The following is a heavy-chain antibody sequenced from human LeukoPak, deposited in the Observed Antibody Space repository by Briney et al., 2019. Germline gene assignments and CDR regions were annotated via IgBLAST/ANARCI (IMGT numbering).Heavy chain of an antibody. CDR3: AKAKSSRGGNGAFDH. D-gene: IGHD6-19*01. V-gene: IGHV3-23*01. CDR1: GFTFSTYA. Sequence: GGSLRLSCAASGFTFSTYAMTWARQAAEKGPAWVSGSSVCGRRIYYAAFVEGRFTMSRDHSRNTLYLQMNNLRAEDTAVYYCAKAKSSRGGNGAFDHWGQGTLVTVSS. J-gene: IGHJ4*02. CDR2: SSVCGRRI.